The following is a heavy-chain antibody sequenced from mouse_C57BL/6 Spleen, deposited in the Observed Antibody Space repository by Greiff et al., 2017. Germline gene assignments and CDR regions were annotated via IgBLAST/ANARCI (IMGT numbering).Heavy chain of an antibody. CDR2: IDPANGNT. CDR3: AAPPNYGSSYAMDY. D-gene: IGHD1-1*01. CDR1: GFNIKNTY. J-gene: IGHJ4*01. Sequence: VHVKQSVAELVRPGASVKLSCTASGFNIKNTYMHWVKQRPEQGLEWIGRIDPANGNTKYAPKFQGKATITADTSSNTAYLQLSSLTSEDTAIYYCAAPPNYGSSYAMDYWGQGTSVTVSS. V-gene: IGHV14-3*01.